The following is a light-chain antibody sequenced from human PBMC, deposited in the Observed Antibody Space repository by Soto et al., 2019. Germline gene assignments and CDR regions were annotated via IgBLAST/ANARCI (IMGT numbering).Light chain of an antibody. J-gene: IGKJ2*01. CDR2: GAS. Sequence: DIQLTQSPSFLSASVGDRVTITCRASQGISSYLAWYQQPPGKAPKLLIYGASTLQRGVSSRFSGSRSGTEFTLTIRSLQPEDFATYYCQHLNTSPRSFGQGTKLEVK. CDR1: QGISSY. CDR3: QHLNTSPRS. V-gene: IGKV1-9*01.